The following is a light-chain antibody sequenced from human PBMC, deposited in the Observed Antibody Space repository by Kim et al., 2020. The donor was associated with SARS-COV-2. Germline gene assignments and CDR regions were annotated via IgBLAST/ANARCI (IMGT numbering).Light chain of an antibody. Sequence: SASVGDRVTITCRASQSLSSELAWYQQKPGKVPKFLIYQASTLESGVPSRFSGSGSGTEFTLPISSLQPDDSATYYCQQYKSYPLTFGGGTKLEI. J-gene: IGKJ4*01. V-gene: IGKV1-5*03. CDR3: QQYKSYPLT. CDR2: QAS. CDR1: QSLSSE.